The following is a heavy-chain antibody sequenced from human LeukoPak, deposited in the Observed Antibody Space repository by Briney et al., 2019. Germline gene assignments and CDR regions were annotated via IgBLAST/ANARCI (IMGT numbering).Heavy chain of an antibody. CDR3: ARDGSVESGHYYFDF. CDR2: IAPRSGAT. V-gene: IGHV1-2*02. CDR1: GYTFTANY. D-gene: IGHD2-2*03. J-gene: IGHJ4*02. Sequence: EASVKVSCKASGYTFTANYIHWVRQAPGQGLEWVGWIAPRSGATTYSQKFQDRVTMTRDTSITTTYLELATLRSDDTAVYYCARDGSVESGHYYFDFWGQGTLVTVSS.